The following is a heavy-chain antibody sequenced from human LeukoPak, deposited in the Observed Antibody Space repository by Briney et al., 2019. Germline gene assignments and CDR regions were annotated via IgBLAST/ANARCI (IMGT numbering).Heavy chain of an antibody. J-gene: IGHJ1*01. CDR2: IYYSGST. V-gene: IGHV4-59*01. CDR3: ASFDSSGYYYSEYFQH. Sequence: SETLSLTCTVSGGSISSYYWSWIRQPPGKGLEWIGYIYYSGSTNYNPSLKSRVTISVDTSKNQFSLKLSSVTAADTAVYYCASFDSSGYYYSEYFQHWGQGTLVTVSS. CDR1: GGSISSYY. D-gene: IGHD3-22*01.